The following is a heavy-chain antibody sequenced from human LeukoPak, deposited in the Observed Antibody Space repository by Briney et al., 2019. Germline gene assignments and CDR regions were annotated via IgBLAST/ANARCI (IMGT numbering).Heavy chain of an antibody. V-gene: IGHV1-8*01. CDR2: MNPNSGNT. CDR3: ARTNPKTYYDYVWGSYRFDY. Sequence: GASVKVSCKASGYTFTSYDINWVRQATGQGLEWMGWMNPNSGNTGYAQKFQGRVTMTRNTSISTAYMELSSLRSEDTAVYYCARTNPKTYYDYVWGSYRFDYWGQGTLVTVSS. D-gene: IGHD3-16*02. J-gene: IGHJ4*02. CDR1: GYTFTSYD.